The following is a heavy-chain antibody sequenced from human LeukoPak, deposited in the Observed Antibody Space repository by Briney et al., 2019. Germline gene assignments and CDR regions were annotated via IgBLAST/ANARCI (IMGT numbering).Heavy chain of an antibody. CDR3: ARAGGSGSYWDLDY. V-gene: IGHV4-38-2*02. CDR1: GYSISSGYY. D-gene: IGHD3-10*01. CDR2: IYHSGST. Sequence: PSETLSLTCTVSGYSISSGYYWGWIRQPPGKGLEWIGSIYHSGSTYYNPSLKSRVTISVDTSKNQFSLKLSSVTAADTAVYYCARAGGSGSYWDLDYWGQGTLVTVSS. J-gene: IGHJ4*02.